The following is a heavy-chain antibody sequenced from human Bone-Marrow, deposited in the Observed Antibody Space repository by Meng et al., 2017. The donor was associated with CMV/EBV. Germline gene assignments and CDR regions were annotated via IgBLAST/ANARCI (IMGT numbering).Heavy chain of an antibody. CDR2: ISSSGSTI. CDR1: GFTFSSYE. Sequence: GESLKISCAASGFTFSSYEMNWVRQAPGKGLEWVSYISSSGSTIYYADSVKGRFTISRDNARNSLYLQMNSLRADDTAVYYCAKDTRSVGSGSYYEVNYFDYWGQGTLVTVSS. V-gene: IGHV3-48*03. CDR3: AKDTRSVGSGSYYEVNYFDY. J-gene: IGHJ4*02. D-gene: IGHD3-10*01.